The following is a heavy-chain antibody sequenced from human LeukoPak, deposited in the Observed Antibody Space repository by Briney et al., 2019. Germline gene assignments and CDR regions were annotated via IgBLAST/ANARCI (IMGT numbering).Heavy chain of an antibody. J-gene: IGHJ6*03. Sequence: GGSLRLSCAASGFTFSSYGMYWVRQAPGKGLEGVAFIRDDGSNKYYATSVKGRFTVSRDNSKNTLYLQMKSLRAEDTAVYYCAKGGGYEAQYYYYYLDVWGKGTTVTISS. V-gene: IGHV3-30*02. CDR2: IRDDGSNK. D-gene: IGHD5-12*01. CDR3: AKGGGYEAQYYYYYLDV. CDR1: GFTFSSYG.